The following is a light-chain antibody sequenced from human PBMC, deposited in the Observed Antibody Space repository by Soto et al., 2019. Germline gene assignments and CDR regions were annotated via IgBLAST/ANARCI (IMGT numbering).Light chain of an antibody. CDR3: QQYHSYWT. V-gene: IGKV3-20*01. CDR2: DVS. CDR1: QIVTSNY. Sequence: IVWTHTTGISAWSHGENAILSGRSSQIVTSNYLAWYQQKPGQAPRLLIYDVSNRATGIPARFSGSGSGTEFTLTISSLQTDDFSTYYCQQYHSYWTFGQGTKVDIK. J-gene: IGKJ1*01.